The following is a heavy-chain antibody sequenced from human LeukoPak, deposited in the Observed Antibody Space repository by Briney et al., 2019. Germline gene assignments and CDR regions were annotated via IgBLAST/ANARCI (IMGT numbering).Heavy chain of an antibody. CDR3: ARPGDYGDFDY. J-gene: IGHJ4*02. CDR1: GFTFDDYA. Sequence: PGGSLRLSCAASGFTFDDYAMHWVRQAPGKGLEWVSGISWNSGSIGYADSVKGRFTISRDNAKNSLYLQMNSLRAEDTAVYYCARPGDYGDFDYWGQGTLVTVSS. D-gene: IGHD4-17*01. CDR2: ISWNSGSI. V-gene: IGHV3-9*01.